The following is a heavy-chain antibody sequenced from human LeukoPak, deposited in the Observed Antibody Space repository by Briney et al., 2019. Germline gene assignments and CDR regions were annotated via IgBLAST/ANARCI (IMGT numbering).Heavy chain of an antibody. V-gene: IGHV4-34*01. D-gene: IGHD3-9*01. CDR2: INHSGST. CDR1: GGSFSGYY. CDR3: AREATTGYSDAFEI. Sequence: PSETLSLTCAVYGGSFSGYYWSWIRQPPGKGLEWIGEINHSGSTNYNPSLKSRVTISVDTSKNQFSLKLSSVTAADTAVYYCAREATTGYSDAFEIWGQGTMVTVSS. J-gene: IGHJ3*02.